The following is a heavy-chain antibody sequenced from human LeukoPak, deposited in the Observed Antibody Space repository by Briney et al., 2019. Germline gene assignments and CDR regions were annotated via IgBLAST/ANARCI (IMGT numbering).Heavy chain of an antibody. CDR3: ARGGDVEMATINYYYYMDV. V-gene: IGHV1-58*02. D-gene: IGHD5-24*01. J-gene: IGHJ6*03. CDR2: IVVGSGNT. Sequence: SVKVSCKASGFTFTSSAMQWVRQARGQRLEWIGWIVVGSGNTNYAQKFQGRVTMTRDMSTSTVYMELSSLRSEDTAVYYCARGGDVEMATINYYYYMDVWGKGTTVTVSS. CDR1: GFTFTSSA.